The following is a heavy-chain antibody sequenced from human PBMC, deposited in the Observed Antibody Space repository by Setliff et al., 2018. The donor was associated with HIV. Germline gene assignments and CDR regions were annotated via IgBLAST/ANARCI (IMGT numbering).Heavy chain of an antibody. CDR3: ARGRPNSLYFDF. CDR2: SYPSDGRT. Sequence: GASVKVSCKASGYTFTSYYWHWLRQAPGQGLEWMGISYPSDGRTQYAQKFQGRVTMTRDTSTSTAYMELNSLSSEDTAVYYCARGRPNSLYFDFWGQGTRVTVAS. D-gene: IGHD7-27*01. V-gene: IGHV1-46*01. J-gene: IGHJ4*02. CDR1: GYTFTSYY.